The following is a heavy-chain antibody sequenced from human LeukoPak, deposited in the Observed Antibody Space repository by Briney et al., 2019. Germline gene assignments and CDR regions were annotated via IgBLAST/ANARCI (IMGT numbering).Heavy chain of an antibody. CDR3: ARHKDGYTNDAFDI. J-gene: IGHJ3*02. CDR1: GYSFTSYW. D-gene: IGHD5-12*01. CDR2: GYPGDSDT. Sequence: GESLKISCKGSGYSFTSYWIGWVRQMPGKGLELMGIGYPGDSDTRYSPSFQGQVTISVDKAISTAYLQWSSLKASDTAMYYCARHKDGYTNDAFDIWGQGTMVTVSS. V-gene: IGHV5-51*01.